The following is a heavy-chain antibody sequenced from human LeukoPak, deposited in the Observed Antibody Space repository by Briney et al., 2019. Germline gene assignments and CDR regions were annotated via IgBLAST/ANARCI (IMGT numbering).Heavy chain of an antibody. CDR3: ARGPPSQRYYYDSSGYYLNY. J-gene: IGHJ4*02. D-gene: IGHD3-22*01. V-gene: IGHV1-8*03. CDR1: GYTFTSYD. Sequence: ASVKVSCKASGYTFTSYDINWVRQATGQGHEWMVWMNPNSGNTGYAQKFQGRVTITRNTSISTAYMELSSLRSEDTAVYYCARGPPSQRYYYDSSGYYLNYWGQGTLVTVSS. CDR2: MNPNSGNT.